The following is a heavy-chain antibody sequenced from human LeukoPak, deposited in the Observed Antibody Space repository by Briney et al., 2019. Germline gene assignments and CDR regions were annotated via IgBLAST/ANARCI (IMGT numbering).Heavy chain of an antibody. Sequence: GGSLRLSCAASGFTFSSYWMHWVRQAPGKGLVWVSRINNDGSSTSYADSVQGRFTISRDNAKNTLYLQMNSLRAEDTALYYCARVARGDYYYYYMNVWGKGTTVTVSS. CDR1: GFTFSSYW. V-gene: IGHV3-74*01. D-gene: IGHD3-10*01. J-gene: IGHJ6*03. CDR3: ARVARGDYYYYYMNV. CDR2: INNDGSST.